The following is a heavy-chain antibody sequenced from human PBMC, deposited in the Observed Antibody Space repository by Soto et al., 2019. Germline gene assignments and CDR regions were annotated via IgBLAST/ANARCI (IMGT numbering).Heavy chain of an antibody. CDR1: GFTVRTYS. CDR3: ARLYSTSSVNRWFDP. V-gene: IGHV3-48*02. Sequence: EVQLVESGGGLVQPGGSLRLSCAAAGFTVRTYSMNWVRQAPGNGLEWIAFISAGNNNIKYADSVRGRFTISRYNAENSLYLQMNSLSDEYTAVYYCARLYSTSSVNRWFDPWGQGTLVTVSS. J-gene: IGHJ5*02. D-gene: IGHD6-6*01. CDR2: ISAGNNNI.